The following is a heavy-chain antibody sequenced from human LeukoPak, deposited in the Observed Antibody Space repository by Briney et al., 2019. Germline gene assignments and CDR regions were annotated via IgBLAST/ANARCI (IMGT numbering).Heavy chain of an antibody. CDR1: GGSISSYY. D-gene: IGHD5-24*01. Sequence: SETLSLTCTVSGGSISSYYWSWIRQPPGKGLEWIGYIYYSGSTNYNPSLKSRVTISVDTSKNQFSLKLSSVTAADTAVYYCARGDSRDDFDYWGQGTLVTVSS. J-gene: IGHJ4*02. CDR2: IYYSGST. V-gene: IGHV4-59*01. CDR3: ARGDSRDDFDY.